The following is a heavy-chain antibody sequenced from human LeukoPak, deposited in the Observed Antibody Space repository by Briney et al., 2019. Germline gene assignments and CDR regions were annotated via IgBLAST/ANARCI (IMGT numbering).Heavy chain of an antibody. D-gene: IGHD3-9*01. CDR2: FDREDSET. CDR1: GYTLTELS. Sequence: ASVKVSCKVSGYTLTELSMHWVRQAPGKGLEWMGGFDREDSETIYAQKFQGRVTMTEDTPTDTAYMELTSLISEDTAVYYCTARIKDFLYYDILTGYPDYWGQGTLVTVSS. V-gene: IGHV1-24*01. CDR3: TARIKDFLYYDILTGYPDY. J-gene: IGHJ4*02.